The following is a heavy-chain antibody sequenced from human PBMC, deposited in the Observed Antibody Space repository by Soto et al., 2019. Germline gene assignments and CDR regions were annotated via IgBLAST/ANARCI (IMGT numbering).Heavy chain of an antibody. Sequence: GGSLRLSCAASGFTFSSYGMHWVRQAPGKGLEWVAVISYDGSNKYYADSVKGRFTISRDNSKNTLYLQMNSLRAEDTAVYYCAKDNSPYSGYDYFDYWGQGTLVTVPQ. CDR3: AKDNSPYSGYDYFDY. CDR1: GFTFSSYG. D-gene: IGHD5-12*01. J-gene: IGHJ4*02. V-gene: IGHV3-30*18. CDR2: ISYDGSNK.